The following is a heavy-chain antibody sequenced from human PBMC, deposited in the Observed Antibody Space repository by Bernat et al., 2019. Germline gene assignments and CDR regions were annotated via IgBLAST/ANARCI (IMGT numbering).Heavy chain of an antibody. J-gene: IGHJ6*02. CDR3: ATTDDFWSGGSYYYYGMDV. V-gene: IGHV4-31*03. CDR2: IYYSGSN. D-gene: IGHD3-3*01. CDR1: GGSISSGGYY. Sequence: QVQLQESGPGLVKPSQTLSLTCTVSGGSISSGGYYWSWIRQHPGKGLEWIGYIYYSGSNYYNPSLKSRVTISVDTSKNQFSLKLSSVTAEDTAVYYCATTDDFWSGGSYYYYGMDVWGQGTTVTVSS.